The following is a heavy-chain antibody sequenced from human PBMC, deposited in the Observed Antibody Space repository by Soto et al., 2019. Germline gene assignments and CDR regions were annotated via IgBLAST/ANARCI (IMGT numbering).Heavy chain of an antibody. CDR3: AKDRQWAPPRGLGDWFDP. CDR1: GFTFSSYG. J-gene: IGHJ5*02. D-gene: IGHD6-19*01. CDR2: ISYDGSNK. Sequence: QVQLVESGGGVVQPGRSLRLSCAASGFTFSSYGMHWVRQAPGKGLEWVAVISYDGSNKYYADSVKGRFTISRDNSKNTLYLQMNSLRAEDTAVYYCAKDRQWAPPRGLGDWFDPWGQGTLVTVSS. V-gene: IGHV3-30*18.